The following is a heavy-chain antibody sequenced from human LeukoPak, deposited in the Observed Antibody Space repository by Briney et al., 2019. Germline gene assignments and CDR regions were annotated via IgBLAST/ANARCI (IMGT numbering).Heavy chain of an antibody. CDR1: GFTFSDYY. CDR3: ARDRGAVTDVFDY. J-gene: IGHJ4*02. D-gene: IGHD6-19*01. V-gene: IGHV3-11*04. CDR2: IRSSGTTI. Sequence: GGSLRLSCVASGFTFSDYYMSWIRQAPGKGLEWVSYIRSSGTTIHYADSGKGRFTISRDNAKNSLYLQMNSLRAEDTAVYYCARDRGAVTDVFDYWGQGTLVTVSS.